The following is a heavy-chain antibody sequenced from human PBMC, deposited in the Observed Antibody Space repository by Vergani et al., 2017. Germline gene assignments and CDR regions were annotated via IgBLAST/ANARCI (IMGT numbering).Heavy chain of an antibody. CDR2: IYYSGST. CDR1: GASIRSSNYY. CDR3: ARPSAAGTYY. D-gene: IGHD6-13*01. J-gene: IGHJ4*02. Sequence: QLQLQESGPGLVKPSATLSLTCSVSGASIRSSNYYWGWIRQPPGKGLEWIASIYYSGSTYYNPSLKSRVTISVDTSKNQFSLKLSSVTAADTAVYYCARPSAAGTYYWGQGTLVTVSS. V-gene: IGHV4-39*07.